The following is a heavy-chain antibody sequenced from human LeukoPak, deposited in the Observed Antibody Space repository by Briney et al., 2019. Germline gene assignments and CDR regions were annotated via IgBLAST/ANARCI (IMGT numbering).Heavy chain of an antibody. Sequence: GGSLRLSCVVSGITFSNAWMNWVRQAPGKGLEWVSSISSSSSYIYYADSVKGRFTISRDNAKNSLYLQMNSLRAEDTAVYYCARAPYCSSTSSRIITMVRGVTLDPPYCDYWGQ. CDR2: ISSSSSYI. V-gene: IGHV3-21*01. CDR1: GITFSNAW. D-gene: IGHD3-10*01. CDR3: ARAPYCSSTSSRIITMVRGVTLDPPYCDY. J-gene: IGHJ4*02.